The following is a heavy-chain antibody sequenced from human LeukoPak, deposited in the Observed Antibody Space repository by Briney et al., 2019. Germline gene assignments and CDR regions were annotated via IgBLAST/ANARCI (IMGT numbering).Heavy chain of an antibody. CDR1: GFTFSDYY. V-gene: IGHV3-7*01. CDR3: LRYVVGGYYTSY. D-gene: IGHD1-26*01. CDR2: IKQDGSEK. Sequence: RGSLRLSCAASGFTFSDYYMSWIRQAPRKGLERVANIKQDGSEKYYVDSVKGRFTISRDNAKNSLYLQMNSLRAVDTGAYDCLRYVVGGYYTSYWGKGTMVTVSS. J-gene: IGHJ4*01.